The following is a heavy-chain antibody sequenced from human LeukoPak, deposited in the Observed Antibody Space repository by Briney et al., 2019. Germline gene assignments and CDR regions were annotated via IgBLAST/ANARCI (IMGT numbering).Heavy chain of an antibody. V-gene: IGHV3-23*01. J-gene: IGHJ4*02. Sequence: GGSLRLSCAASGFTFSSYAISWVRQAPGKGLEWVSAISGSGGTTYYADFVRGRFTISRDNSKNTLYVQMNSLRAEDTAVYYCAKVRGPSSGCTDYWGQGTLVTVSS. CDR3: AKVRGPSSGCTDY. CDR1: GFTFSSYA. D-gene: IGHD6-25*01. CDR2: ISGSGGTT.